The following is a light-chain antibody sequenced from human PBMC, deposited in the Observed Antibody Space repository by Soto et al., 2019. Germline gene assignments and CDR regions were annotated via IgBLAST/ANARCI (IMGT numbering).Light chain of an antibody. CDR2: DAS. V-gene: IGKV3-11*01. Sequence: EVVLTQSPATLSLSPGDRATLSCRASQSVKNFLAWYQQKPGQTPRLLIYDASKRATGIPGRFSGSGSGTDFTLTISSLEPEDFAVYYCQQRSNWPPALSFGGGTKVDIK. J-gene: IGKJ4*01. CDR3: QQRSNWPPALS. CDR1: QSVKNF.